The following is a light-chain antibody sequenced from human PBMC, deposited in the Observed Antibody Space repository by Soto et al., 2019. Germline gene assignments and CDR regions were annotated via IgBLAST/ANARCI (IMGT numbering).Light chain of an antibody. J-gene: IGKJ4*01. CDR1: QSVSSY. V-gene: IGKV3-11*01. CDR3: PQCSNWPFLT. CDR2: DAS. Sequence: EIVLTQSPATLSLSPGERATLSCRASQSVSSYLAWYQQKPGQAPRLLIYDASNRATGIPARFSGSGSWTDFTLTISSLEPEDFAVYYWPQCSNWPFLTIGGGTKVEIK.